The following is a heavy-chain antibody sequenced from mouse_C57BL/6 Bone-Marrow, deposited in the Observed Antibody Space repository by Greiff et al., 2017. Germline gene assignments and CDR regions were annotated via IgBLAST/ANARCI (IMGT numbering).Heavy chain of an antibody. CDR1: GFTFSSYA. Sequence: EVQLVESGEGLVKPGGSLKLSCAASGFTFSSYAMSWVRQTPEKRLEWVAYISSGGDYIYYADTVKGRFTISRDNARNTLYLQMSSLKSEETAMYYCTRIAGYSNSGCGYAMDYWGQGPSVTVSS. J-gene: IGHJ4*01. D-gene: IGHD2-5*01. CDR3: TRIAGYSNSGCGYAMDY. V-gene: IGHV5-9-1*02. CDR2: ISSGGDYI.